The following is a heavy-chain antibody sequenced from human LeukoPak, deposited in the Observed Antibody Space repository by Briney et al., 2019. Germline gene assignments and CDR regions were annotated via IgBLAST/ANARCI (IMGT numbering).Heavy chain of an antibody. V-gene: IGHV3-9*01. Sequence: TGGSLRLSCAASGFTFDDYAMHWVRQAPRKGLEWVSGISWNSGSIGYADSVKGRFTISRDNAKNSLYLQMNSLRAEDTALYYCAKDLSSGGSGIFDYWGQGTLVTVSS. D-gene: IGHD3-10*01. CDR1: GFTFDDYA. J-gene: IGHJ4*02. CDR3: AKDLSSGGSGIFDY. CDR2: ISWNSGSI.